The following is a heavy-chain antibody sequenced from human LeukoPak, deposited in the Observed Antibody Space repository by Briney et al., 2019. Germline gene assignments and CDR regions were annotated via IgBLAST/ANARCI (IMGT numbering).Heavy chain of an antibody. CDR3: SSMVRGVTYYFDY. D-gene: IGHD3-10*01. J-gene: IGHJ4*02. Sequence: GGSLRLSCAASGFTVSSNYMSWVRQAPGKRLEWVSVIYSGGSTYYADSVKGRFTISRDNSKNTLYLQMNSLRAEDTAVYYCSSMVRGVTYYFDYWGQGTLVTVSS. CDR2: IYSGGST. V-gene: IGHV3-53*01. CDR1: GFTVSSNY.